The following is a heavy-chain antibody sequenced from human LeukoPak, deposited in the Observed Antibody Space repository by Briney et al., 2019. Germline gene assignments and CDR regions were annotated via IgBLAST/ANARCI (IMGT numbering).Heavy chain of an antibody. J-gene: IGHJ4*02. CDR1: GFTFSIYN. V-gene: IGHV3-30*18. CDR2: ISYDGSNK. Sequence: GGSLRLSCAASGFTFSIYNVHWVRQAPGKGLQWVAVISYDGSNKYYADSVKGRFTISRDNSKNTLYLQMNSLRAEDTAVYYCAKDRRIVVVPAAIQNEYYFDYWGQGTLVTVSS. D-gene: IGHD2-2*02. CDR3: AKDRRIVVVPAAIQNEYYFDY.